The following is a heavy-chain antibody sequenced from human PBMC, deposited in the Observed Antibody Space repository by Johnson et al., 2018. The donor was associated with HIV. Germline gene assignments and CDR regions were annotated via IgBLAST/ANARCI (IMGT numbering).Heavy chain of an antibody. J-gene: IGHJ3*02. Sequence: MQLVESGGALVQPGGSLRLSCVASGFSFSDHFMDWVRQAPGKGLEWIGRIRNKANRYSTEYAASVKGRFTISRDDSKNTLYLQMNSLKTEDTAVYYCTRSIAATGRDALDIWGQGTMVTVSS. D-gene: IGHD6-13*01. CDR3: TRSIAATGRDALDI. CDR1: GFSFSDHF. CDR2: IRNKANRYST. V-gene: IGHV3-72*01.